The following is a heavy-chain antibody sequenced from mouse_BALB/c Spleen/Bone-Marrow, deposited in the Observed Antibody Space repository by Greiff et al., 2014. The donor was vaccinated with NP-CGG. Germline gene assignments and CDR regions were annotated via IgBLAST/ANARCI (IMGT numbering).Heavy chain of an antibody. V-gene: IGHV14-3*02. CDR2: IDPANGDT. Sequence: LVESGAELVKPGASVKLSCTASGFNIKDIYMHWVKQRPEQGLEWIGRIDPANGDTKYDPKFQGKATITADTSSSTAYLQLSSLTSEDTAVYYCARDYGPFVYWGQGTTLTVSS. D-gene: IGHD1-2*01. J-gene: IGHJ2*01. CDR3: ARDYGPFVY. CDR1: GFNIKDIY.